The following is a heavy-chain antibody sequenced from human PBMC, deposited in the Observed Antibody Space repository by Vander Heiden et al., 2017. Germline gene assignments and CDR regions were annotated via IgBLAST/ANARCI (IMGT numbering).Heavy chain of an antibody. CDR3: ARDRLAYCGGDCHAFDI. J-gene: IGHJ3*02. CDR1: GGTFSSYA. CDR2: IIPIFGTA. V-gene: IGHV1-69*01. D-gene: IGHD2-21*02. Sequence: QVQLVQSGAEVKKPGSSVKVSCKASGGTFSSYAISWVRQAPGQGLEWMGGIIPIFGTANYAQKFQGRVTITADESTSTAYMELSSLRSEDTAVYYCARDRLAYCGGDCHAFDIWGQGTMVTVSS.